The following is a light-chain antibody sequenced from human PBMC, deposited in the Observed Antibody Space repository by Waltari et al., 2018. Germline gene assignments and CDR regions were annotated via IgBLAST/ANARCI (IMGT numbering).Light chain of an antibody. CDR1: QSVSSY. CDR3: QQRSNWPPALT. J-gene: IGKJ4*01. CDR2: DAS. V-gene: IGKV3-11*01. Sequence: EIVLTQSPVTLSLSPGERATLSCRASQSVSSYLTWYQQKPGQAPRLLIYDASNRATGIPARFRGIGSGTDFTLTISSLEPEDFAVYYCQQRSNWPPALTFGGGTKVEVK.